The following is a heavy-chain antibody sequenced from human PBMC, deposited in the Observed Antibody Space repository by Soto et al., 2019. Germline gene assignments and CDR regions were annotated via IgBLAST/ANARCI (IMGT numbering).Heavy chain of an antibody. CDR3: GRISSQGDYAY. CDR1: GGSISGYY. J-gene: IGHJ4*02. D-gene: IGHD3-16*01. Sequence: PSETLSLTCTISGGSISGYYWTWIRQSPGKGLEYIGYIYSGNTNYNPSLNSRVTISVDTSKNQFSLKLSSVTAADTAVYYCGRISSQGDYAYWGQGTVVTVSS. CDR2: IYSGNT. V-gene: IGHV4-59*08.